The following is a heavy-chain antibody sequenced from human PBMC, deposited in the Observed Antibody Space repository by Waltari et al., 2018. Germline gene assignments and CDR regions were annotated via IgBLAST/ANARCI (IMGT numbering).Heavy chain of an antibody. CDR3: ATSRGDFWSGQLSGVRYFYYYYMDV. J-gene: IGHJ6*03. V-gene: IGHV4-59*01. CDR1: GGSISSYY. D-gene: IGHD3-3*01. Sequence: QVQLQESGPGLVKPSETLSLTCTVSGGSISSYYWSWIRQPPGKGLEWIGYIYYSGSTNYNPSLKSRVTISVDTSKNQFSLKLSSVTAADTAVYYCATSRGDFWSGQLSGVRYFYYYYMDVWGKGTTVTISS. CDR2: IYYSGST.